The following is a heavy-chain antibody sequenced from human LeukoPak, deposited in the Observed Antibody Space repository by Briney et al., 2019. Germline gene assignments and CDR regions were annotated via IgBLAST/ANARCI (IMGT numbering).Heavy chain of an antibody. CDR3: ARAMVRGSNRAQGY. V-gene: IGHV1-2*02. CDR2: INPNSGGT. J-gene: IGHJ4*02. CDR1: GYTFTGYY. D-gene: IGHD3-10*01. Sequence: ASVKVSCKASGYTFTGYYMHWVRQAPGQGLEWMGWINPNSGGTNYAQKFQGRVTMTRDTSISTAYMELSRLRSDDTAVYYCARAMVRGSNRAQGYWGQGTLVTVSS.